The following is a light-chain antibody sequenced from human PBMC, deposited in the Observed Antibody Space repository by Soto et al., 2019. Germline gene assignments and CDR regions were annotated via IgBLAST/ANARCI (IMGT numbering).Light chain of an antibody. CDR1: QSVNIN. V-gene: IGKV3D-15*01. J-gene: IGKJ4*01. CDR3: QQYKDWPPLT. Sequence: EIVMTQSPVTLSASPGERVTLPCRASQSVNINLAWYQQRPGQAPRVLIYGASNRASGIPDRFSGSGSGTDFTLTISSLEPDDFALYYCQQYKDWPPLTFGGGTRVEIK. CDR2: GAS.